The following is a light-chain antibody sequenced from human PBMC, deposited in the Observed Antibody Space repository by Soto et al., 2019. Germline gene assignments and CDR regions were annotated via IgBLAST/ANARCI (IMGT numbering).Light chain of an antibody. Sequence: QSALTQPPSASGSPGQSVTLSCTGTSSDVGGYNYVSWYQQHPGKAPKVMIYDVNKRPSGVPDRFSGSKSGNTASLTVSGLQAEDEGDYYFSSHAGGQNVVFCGGTKHTVL. CDR2: DVN. CDR3: SSHAGGQNVV. V-gene: IGLV2-8*01. CDR1: SSDVGGYNY. J-gene: IGLJ2*01.